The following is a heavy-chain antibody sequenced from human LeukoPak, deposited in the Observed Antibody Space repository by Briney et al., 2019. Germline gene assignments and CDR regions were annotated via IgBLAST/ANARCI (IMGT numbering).Heavy chain of an antibody. V-gene: IGHV4-39*07. CDR3: ARQGLLVNSRHFDY. J-gene: IGHJ4*02. CDR1: GGSITSHNYY. CDR2: IHYSGST. D-gene: IGHD6-13*01. Sequence: PSETLSLTCTVSGGSITSHNYYWAWIRQPPRKGLEWIGSIHYSGSTYYNPSLKSRVTILVDTSKNQFSPKLSSVTAADTALYYCARQGLLVNSRHFDYWGQGTLVTVSS.